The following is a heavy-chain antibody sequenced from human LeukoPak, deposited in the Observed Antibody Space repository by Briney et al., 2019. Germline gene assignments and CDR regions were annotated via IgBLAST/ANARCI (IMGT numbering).Heavy chain of an antibody. CDR3: ARARRGSYFEFDY. CDR1: GFTVSSNY. V-gene: IGHV3-66*02. J-gene: IGHJ4*01. Sequence: GGSLRLSCAASGFTVSSNYMSWVSQAPGKGLEWVSVIYSGGSTYYADSVKGRFTISRDNSKNTLYLQMNSLRAEDTAVYYCARARRGSYFEFDYWGHGPLVTVSS. CDR2: IYSGGST. D-gene: IGHD1-26*01.